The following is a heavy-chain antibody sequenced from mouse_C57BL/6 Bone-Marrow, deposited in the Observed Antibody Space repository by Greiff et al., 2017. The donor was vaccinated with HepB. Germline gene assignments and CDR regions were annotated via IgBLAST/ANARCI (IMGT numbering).Heavy chain of an antibody. CDR3: AREGYYYGSSPWFAY. J-gene: IGHJ3*01. Sequence: VQLVESGAELARPGASVKLSCKASGYTFTSYGISWVKQRTGQGLEWIGEIYPRSGNTYYNEKFKGKATLTADKSSSTAYMELRSLTSEDSAVYFCAREGYYYGSSPWFAYWGQGTLVTVSA. CDR1: GYTFTSYG. D-gene: IGHD1-1*01. CDR2: IYPRSGNT. V-gene: IGHV1-81*01.